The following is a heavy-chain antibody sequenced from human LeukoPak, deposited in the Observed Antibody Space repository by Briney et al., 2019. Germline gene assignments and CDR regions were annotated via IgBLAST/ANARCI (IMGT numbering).Heavy chain of an antibody. CDR1: GGSFSGYY. J-gene: IGHJ4*02. V-gene: IGHV4-34*01. CDR3: ARQGLWFGDYFDY. CDR2: INHSRST. Sequence: SETLSLTCAVYGGSFSGYYWSGIRQPPGKGLEWIGEINHSRSTNYNPSLKSLVTISVDTSKNPFSLKLSSVTAADTAVYYCARQGLWFGDYFDYWGQGTLVTVSS. D-gene: IGHD3-10*01.